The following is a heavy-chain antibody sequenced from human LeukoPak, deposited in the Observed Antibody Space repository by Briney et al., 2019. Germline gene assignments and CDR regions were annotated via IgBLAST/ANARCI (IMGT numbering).Heavy chain of an antibody. CDR3: AAWGESSSNY. CDR1: GFRFSNYW. V-gene: IGHV3-7*01. Sequence: PGGSLRLSCAASGFRFSNYWMNWVRQAPEKGLEWVANINPEGSQNRYVDSVNGRFTVSRDNARNSLYLDMDSLTADDSAIYYRAAWGESSSNYWGQGILVTVSS. CDR2: INPEGSQN. D-gene: IGHD3-16*01. J-gene: IGHJ4*02.